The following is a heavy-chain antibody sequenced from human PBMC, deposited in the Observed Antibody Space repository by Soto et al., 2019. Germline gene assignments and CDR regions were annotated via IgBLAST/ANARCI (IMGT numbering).Heavy chain of an antibody. J-gene: IGHJ6*02. CDR2: IIPIFGTA. V-gene: IGHV1-69*13. CDR3: ASGRWLQPEEVYYYGMDV. D-gene: IGHD5-18*01. CDR1: GGTFSSYT. Sequence: SVKVSCKASGGTFSSYTISWVRQAPGQGLEWMGGIIPIFGTANYAQKFQGRVTITADESTSTAYMELSSLRSEDTAVYYCASGRWLQPEEVYYYGMDVWGQGTTVTVSS.